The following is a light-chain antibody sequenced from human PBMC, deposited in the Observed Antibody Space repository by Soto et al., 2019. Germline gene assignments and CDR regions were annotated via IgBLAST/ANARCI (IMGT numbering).Light chain of an antibody. V-gene: IGLV2-14*03. CDR3: TSYTSSFTFV. Sequence: QSALTHPASVSGSPGQSITISCTGTSNDVGGYNFVFWYQQHPTKAPKLIIYDVINRPSGVSNRFSGSKSGNMASLTISGLQAEDEADYYCTSYTSSFTFVFGTGTKVTVL. CDR2: DVI. J-gene: IGLJ1*01. CDR1: SNDVGGYNF.